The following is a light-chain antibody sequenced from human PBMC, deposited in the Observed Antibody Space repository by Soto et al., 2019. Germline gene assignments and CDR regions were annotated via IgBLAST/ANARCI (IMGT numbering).Light chain of an antibody. CDR2: AAS. CDR3: QQSYSTPLP. V-gene: IGKV1-39*01. CDR1: QSISSY. J-gene: IGKJ4*01. Sequence: DIPMTQSPSSLSASVGDRVTITCRASQSISSYLNWDQQKPGKAPKLLIYAASSLQSGVSSRFSGSGSGTDFTLTISSLQPEDFATYYCQQSYSTPLPCGGGTKVEIK.